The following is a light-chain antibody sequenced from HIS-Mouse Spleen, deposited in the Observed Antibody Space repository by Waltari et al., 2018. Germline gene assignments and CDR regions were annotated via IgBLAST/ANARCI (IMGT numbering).Light chain of an antibody. CDR1: ALPQEY. J-gene: IGLJ2*01. Sequence: SYELTHRPSASVSPGQTAGLTCSGDALPQEYRYWYQQKSGQAPLLVIYEDSKRPSGIPERFSGSSSGTMATLTISGAQVEDEADYYCYSTDSSGNHRVFGGGTKLTVL. CDR2: EDS. V-gene: IGLV3-10*01. CDR3: YSTDSSGNHRV.